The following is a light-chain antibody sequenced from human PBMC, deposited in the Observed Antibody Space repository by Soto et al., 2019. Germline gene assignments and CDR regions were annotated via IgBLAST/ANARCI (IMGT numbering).Light chain of an antibody. CDR3: ASYRSANTPVV. Sequence: QSALTQPASVSGSPGQSITISCTGTSRDIGNYNYVSWYQHHPGKAPKLMIYEVTSRPSGVSDRFSGSKSGMTASLTISGLQPEDEADYFCASYRSANTPVVFGTGTKVT. J-gene: IGLJ1*01. CDR1: SRDIGNYNY. CDR2: EVT. V-gene: IGLV2-14*01.